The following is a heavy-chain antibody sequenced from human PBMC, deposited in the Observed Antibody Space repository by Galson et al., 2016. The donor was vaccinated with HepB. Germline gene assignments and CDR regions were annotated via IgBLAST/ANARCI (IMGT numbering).Heavy chain of an antibody. D-gene: IGHD3-3*01. CDR3: ARIMVDYHYWGKNPKNYLPGLDV. CDR2: ISASGSTI. CDR1: GITFSDSY. Sequence: SLRLSCAASGITFSDSYMPWIRQAPGQRLEWLSYISASGSTIYYADSVKGRVTISRDTAKSSLYLQLSSLRAEDTAVHYCARIMVDYHYWGKNPKNYLPGLDVWGQGTTVTVSS. V-gene: IGHV3-11*01. J-gene: IGHJ6*02.